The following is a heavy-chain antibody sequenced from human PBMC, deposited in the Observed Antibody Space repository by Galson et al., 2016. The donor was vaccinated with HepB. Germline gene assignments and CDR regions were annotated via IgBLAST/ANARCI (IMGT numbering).Heavy chain of an antibody. D-gene: IGHD1-14*01. CDR2: IRPYNGNR. CDR1: GYTFTNYA. J-gene: IGHJ4*02. CDR3: ARDEGPDYHHASGNHLFDY. V-gene: IGHV1-18*01. Sequence: SVKVSCKASGYTFTNYAITWVRQAPGQGLEWVGWIRPYNGNRNYAQKLQGRVTMTTDTSTTTAYMELRSLRSADTAVYYCARDEGPDYHHASGNHLFDYWGQGTLVTVSS.